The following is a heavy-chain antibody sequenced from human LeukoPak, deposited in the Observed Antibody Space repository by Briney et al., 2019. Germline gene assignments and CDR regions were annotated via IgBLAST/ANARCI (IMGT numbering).Heavy chain of an antibody. Sequence: SETLSLTCAVYGGSFSGYYWSWIRRPPGKGLEWIGELNHSGSINHNTSLQSRVTISVETSKNQFSLKLSSVTAAATALHYCARVRMLRGLVGGYWGKGTLVTVSS. V-gene: IGHV4-34*01. CDR1: GGSFSGYY. D-gene: IGHD3-16*01. CDR3: ARVRMLRGLVGGY. CDR2: LNHSGSI. J-gene: IGHJ4*02.